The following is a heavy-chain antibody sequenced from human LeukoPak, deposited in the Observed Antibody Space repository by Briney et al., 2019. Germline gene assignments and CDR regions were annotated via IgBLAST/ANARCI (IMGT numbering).Heavy chain of an antibody. CDR2: TYHNGSP. D-gene: IGHD3-9*01. CDR1: GVSISSTDW. Sequence: PSETLSLTCAVSGVSISSTDWRSWVRQSPEKGLEWIGETYHNGSPNYNPSLKSRVTVSLDNNQFSLNMKFVTAADTAAYYCARMDSDSGAFDFWGQGTLVAVSS. V-gene: IGHV4/OR15-8*01. J-gene: IGHJ4*02. CDR3: ARMDSDSGAFDF.